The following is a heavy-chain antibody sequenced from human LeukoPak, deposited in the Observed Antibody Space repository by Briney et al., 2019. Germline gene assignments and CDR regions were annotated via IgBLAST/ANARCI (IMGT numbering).Heavy chain of an antibody. CDR2: ISGTSGTI. V-gene: IGHV3-23*01. CDR1: GFTFSNYA. J-gene: IGHJ4*02. D-gene: IGHD2-21*02. Sequence: HPAGSLRLSCAASGFTFSNYAMSWVRQAPGKGLEWVSGISGTSGTINYAAPVKGRFTISRDNSKNTLYLQMNSLRVDDMAVYYCAKRLGDPRAFDYWGQGTLVTVSS. CDR3: AKRLGDPRAFDY.